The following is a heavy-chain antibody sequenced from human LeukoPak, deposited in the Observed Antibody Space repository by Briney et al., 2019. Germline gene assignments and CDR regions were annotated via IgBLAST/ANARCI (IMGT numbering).Heavy chain of an antibody. CDR2: INWNGGST. CDR1: GFTFDDYG. V-gene: IGHV3-20*04. D-gene: IGHD5-12*01. CDR3: ARDHTGYEYGSFTYHYQYMDV. J-gene: IGHJ6*03. Sequence: PGGSLRLSCAASGFTFDDYGMSWVRQAPGKGLEWVSGINWNGGSTGYADSVKGRFTISRDNAKNSMYLQMNSLRADDTAVYYCARDHTGYEYGSFTYHYQYMDVWGKGTTVTVSS.